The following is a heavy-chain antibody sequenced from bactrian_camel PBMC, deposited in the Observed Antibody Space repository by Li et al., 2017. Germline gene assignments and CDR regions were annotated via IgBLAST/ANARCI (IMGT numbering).Heavy chain of an antibody. V-gene: IGHV3S40*01. D-gene: IGHD1*01. Sequence: VQLVESGGGLVQPGGSLRLSCAASGFTFGSAAMTWVRQGPGKGLEWVSAVNIGGRGTDYSESVEGRITISRDNVKNMLHLQMNSLKSEDTALYYCAVAVGRTSASPLWYWGQGTQVTVS. CDR2: VNIGGRGT. CDR1: GFTFGSAA. J-gene: IGHJ4*01. CDR3: AVAVGRTSASPLWY.